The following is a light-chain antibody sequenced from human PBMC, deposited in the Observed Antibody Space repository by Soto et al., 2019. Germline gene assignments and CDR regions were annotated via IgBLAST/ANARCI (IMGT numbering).Light chain of an antibody. CDR3: QQYGSPPPYT. V-gene: IGKV3-20*01. J-gene: IGKJ2*01. Sequence: EIVLTQSPGTLSLSPGERATLSCRASQSVSSSYLAWYRQNPGQAPRLLMYGTSNRAGGIPDRFSGSGSGTDFTLTISRLEPEDFAVYYCQQYGSPPPYTFGQGTKLEIK. CDR1: QSVSSSY. CDR2: GTS.